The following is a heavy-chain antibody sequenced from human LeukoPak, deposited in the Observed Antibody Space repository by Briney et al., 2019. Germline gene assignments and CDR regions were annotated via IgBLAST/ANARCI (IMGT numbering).Heavy chain of an antibody. CDR2: ISSGGSDL. J-gene: IGHJ4*02. CDR3: ARVGTKSSSSGYYFAVGFDC. V-gene: IGHV3-48*03. D-gene: IGHD3-22*01. Sequence: PGGSLRLSCGASGFTFSNYEMNWVRQAPGKGLEWISYISSGGSDLYYASSVKGRFTISRDNAKNSLFLQMNSLSAEDTAVYYCARVGTKSSSSGYYFAVGFDCWGQGSQVTVSS. CDR1: GFTFSNYE.